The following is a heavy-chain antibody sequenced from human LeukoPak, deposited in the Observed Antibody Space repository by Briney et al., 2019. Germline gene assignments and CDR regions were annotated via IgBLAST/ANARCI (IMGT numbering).Heavy chain of an antibody. CDR2: IKQDGSEK. V-gene: IGHV3-7*01. D-gene: IGHD6-19*01. J-gene: IGHJ4*02. Sequence: GGSLRLSCAASGFTFSSYWMSRVRQAPGKGLEWVANIKQDGSEKYYVDSVKGRFTISRDNAKNSLYLQMNSLRAEDTAVYYCARDRPPGAVAAHFDYWGQGTLVTVSS. CDR1: GFTFSSYW. CDR3: ARDRPPGAVAAHFDY.